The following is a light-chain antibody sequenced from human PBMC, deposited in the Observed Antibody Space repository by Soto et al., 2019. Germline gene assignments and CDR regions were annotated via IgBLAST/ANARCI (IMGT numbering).Light chain of an antibody. CDR3: SSYTSSSTFVV. V-gene: IGLV2-14*01. Sequence: QSVLTQPASVSGSPGQSITISCTGTSSDVGGYNYVSWYQQHPGKAPKLMIYEVSNRPSGVSNRFSGSKSGNTASLTISGLPAEDEADYDCSSYTSSSTFVVFGGGTKLTVL. CDR1: SSDVGGYNY. CDR2: EVS. J-gene: IGLJ2*01.